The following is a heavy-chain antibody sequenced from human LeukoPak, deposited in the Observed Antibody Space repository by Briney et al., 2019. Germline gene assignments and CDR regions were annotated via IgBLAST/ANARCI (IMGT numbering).Heavy chain of an antibody. V-gene: IGHV3-23*01. CDR2: IGDSGGYT. D-gene: IGHD2-21*02. Sequence: LTGGSLRLSCAASGFNFGSYYMTWVRQAPGKGLEWVSVIGDSGGYTYCADSVKGRFTVSRDNSRNTLSLQMNSLRAEDTAIYYCAKKIVTGPGHNWFDPWGQGTLVTVSS. CDR3: AKKIVTGPGHNWFDP. J-gene: IGHJ5*02. CDR1: GFNFGSYY.